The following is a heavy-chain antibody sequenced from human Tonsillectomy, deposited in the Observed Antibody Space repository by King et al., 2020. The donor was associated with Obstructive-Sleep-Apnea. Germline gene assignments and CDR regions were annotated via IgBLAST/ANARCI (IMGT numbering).Heavy chain of an antibody. CDR3: ARDRRYSSGWSPGYSDL. V-gene: IGHV3-30*04. Sequence: QLVESGGGVVQPGRSLRLSCAASGFTFSSFAMHWVRQAPGKGLECVAVISYDGGNKYYADSVKGRFTISRDNSKNTLYMQMNSLRPEDTAVYYCARDRRYSSGWSPGYSDLWGRGTLVTVSS. CDR2: ISYDGGNK. J-gene: IGHJ2*01. CDR1: GFTFSSFA. D-gene: IGHD6-19*01.